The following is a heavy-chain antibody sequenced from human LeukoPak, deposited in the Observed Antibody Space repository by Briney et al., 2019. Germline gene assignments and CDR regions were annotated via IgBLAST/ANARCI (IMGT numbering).Heavy chain of an antibody. V-gene: IGHV3-13*01. J-gene: IGHJ4*02. CDR1: GFTFSSYD. D-gene: IGHD6-19*01. CDR2: IGTAGDT. CDR3: ARRSIAVAGTVFDY. Sequence: PGGSLRLSCAAYGFTFSSYDMHWVRQATGKGLEWVSAIGTAGDTYYPGSVKGRFTISRENAKNSLYLQMNSLRAGDTAVYYCARRSIAVAGTVFDYWGQGTLVTVSS.